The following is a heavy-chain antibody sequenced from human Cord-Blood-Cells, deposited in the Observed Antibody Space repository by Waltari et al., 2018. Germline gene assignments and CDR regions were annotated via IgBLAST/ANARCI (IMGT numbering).Heavy chain of an antibody. CDR1: GGSLSSYY. D-gene: IGHD6-6*01. CDR3: ARGASSSSYYFDY. J-gene: IGHJ4*02. Sequence: QVQLQESGPGLVKPSETLSLTCTVSGGSLSSYYCSWMRQPPGKGLEWIGYIYYSGSTNYNPSLKSRVTISVDTSKNQFSLKLSSVTAADTAVYYCARGASSSSYYFDYWGQGTLVTVSS. CDR2: IYYSGST. V-gene: IGHV4-59*01.